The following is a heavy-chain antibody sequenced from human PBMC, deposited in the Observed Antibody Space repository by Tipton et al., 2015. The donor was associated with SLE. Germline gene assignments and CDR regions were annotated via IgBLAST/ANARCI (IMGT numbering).Heavy chain of an antibody. CDR2: IRKYGSQG. D-gene: IGHD3-10*01. CDR1: GFTFSNFW. CDR3: SGGPRSLAF. J-gene: IGHJ1*01. Sequence: SLRLSCAASGFTFSNFWMGWVRQAPGRGQAWLAAIRKYGSQGSYVDAVKGRFTISRDNAKNSLYLQLNSLRVEDTAVYYWSGGPRSLAFWGQGTLVTVSS. V-gene: IGHV3-7*03.